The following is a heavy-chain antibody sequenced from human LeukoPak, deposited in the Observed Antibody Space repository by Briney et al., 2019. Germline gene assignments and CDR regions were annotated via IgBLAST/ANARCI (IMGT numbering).Heavy chain of an antibody. CDR1: GGSISSYY. CDR3: ARHVPYYYDSSGYRESFDY. D-gene: IGHD3-22*01. J-gene: IGHJ4*02. CDR2: IYYSGST. Sequence: SETLSLTCTVSGGSISSYYWSWIRQPPGKGLEWIGYIYYSGSTNYNPSLKSRVTISVDTSKNQFSLKLSSVTAADTAVYYCARHVPYYYDSSGYRESFDYWGQGTLVTVSS. V-gene: IGHV4-59*08.